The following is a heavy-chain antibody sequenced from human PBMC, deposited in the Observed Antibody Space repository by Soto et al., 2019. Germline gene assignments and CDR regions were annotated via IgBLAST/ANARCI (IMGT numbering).Heavy chain of an antibody. CDR3: ARKAWTRLDY. J-gene: IGHJ4*02. CDR1: GGSLTTPVW. CDR2: VFHSGSA. D-gene: IGHD1-1*01. Sequence: QLQLHESGPGLVKPSGTLSLTCGLSGGSLTTPVWWTWVRLRPGKGLEWIGEVFHSGSANYNPSPQSRVTISVDKSTNHFSLRLSSVTAADTAVYYCARKAWTRLDYWGQGALVTVSS. V-gene: IGHV4-4*02.